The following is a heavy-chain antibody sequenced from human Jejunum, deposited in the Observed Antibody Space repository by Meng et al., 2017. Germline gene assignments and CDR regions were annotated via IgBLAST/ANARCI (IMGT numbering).Heavy chain of an antibody. Sequence: VRRRESGPGLVKPSGTLSLTCAVSGDSISSDNWWSWVRQPPGKGPEWIGDIFRTGTSNYSPSLRSRVAIYMDKSKNQFSLSLNSVTAADTAVYYCARKGGTYSTGHFPHFDYWGQGTLVTVSS. V-gene: IGHV4-4*02. CDR2: IFRTGTS. J-gene: IGHJ4*02. CDR1: GDSISSDNW. CDR3: ARKGGTYSTGHFPHFDY. D-gene: IGHD6-19*01.